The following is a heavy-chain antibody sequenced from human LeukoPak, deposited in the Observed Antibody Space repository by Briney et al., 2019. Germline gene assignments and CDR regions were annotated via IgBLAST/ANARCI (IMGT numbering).Heavy chain of an antibody. J-gene: IGHJ6*02. Sequence: SETLSLTCTVSGDSISNYYWTWIRQPPGKGLEWIGYIHSSGSTNFNPSLKSRVTISVDTSKNQFSLRLSSVTAADTAVYYCARRISAMYSSGWYSGMDVWGQGTTVTVSS. CDR3: ARRISAMYSSGWYSGMDV. D-gene: IGHD6-19*01. CDR2: IHSSGST. CDR1: GDSISNYY. V-gene: IGHV4-4*08.